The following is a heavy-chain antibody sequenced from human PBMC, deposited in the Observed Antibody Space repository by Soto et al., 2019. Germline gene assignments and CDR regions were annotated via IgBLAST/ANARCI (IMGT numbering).Heavy chain of an antibody. J-gene: IGHJ4*02. Sequence: SETLSLTCTVSGGSISSYYWSWIRQPPGKGLEWIGYIYYSGSTNYNPSLKSRVTISVDTSKNQFSLKLSSVTAADTAVYYCARSSWENYFDYWGQGTLVTVYS. D-gene: IGHD1-26*01. CDR1: GGSISSYY. CDR3: ARSSWENYFDY. V-gene: IGHV4-59*01. CDR2: IYYSGST.